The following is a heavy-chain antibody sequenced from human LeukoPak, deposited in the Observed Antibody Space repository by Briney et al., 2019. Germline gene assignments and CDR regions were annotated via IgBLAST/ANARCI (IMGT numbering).Heavy chain of an antibody. D-gene: IGHD2-2*01. J-gene: IGHJ3*02. CDR3: AKDRVGYCRSTSCYDAFEI. Sequence: PGGSLRLSCAASGFTFSSYGMHWVRQAPGKGLEWVAFIRYDGGSKYYADSVKGRFTISRDNSKNTLYLQMNSLRLDDTAVYYCAKDRVGYCRSTSCYDAFEIWGQGTMVTVSS. V-gene: IGHV3-30*02. CDR1: GFTFSSYG. CDR2: IRYDGGSK.